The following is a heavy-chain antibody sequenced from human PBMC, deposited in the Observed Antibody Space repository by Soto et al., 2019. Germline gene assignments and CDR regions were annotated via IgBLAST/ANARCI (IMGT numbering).Heavy chain of an antibody. J-gene: IGHJ4*02. CDR3: MSHPRDSSGHWYYFDY. V-gene: IGHV3-21*01. CDR2: ISSSSSYI. Sequence: EVQLVESGGGLVKPGGSLRLSCAASGFTFSSYSMNWVRQAPGKGLEWVSSISSSSSYIYYADSVKGRFTISRDNAKTSLYLQMNSLRAEDTAVYFCMSHPRDSSGHWYYFDYWGQGTLVTVSS. CDR1: GFTFSSYS. D-gene: IGHD3-22*01.